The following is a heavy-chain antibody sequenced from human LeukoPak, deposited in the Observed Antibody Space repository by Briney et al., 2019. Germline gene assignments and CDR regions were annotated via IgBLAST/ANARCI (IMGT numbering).Heavy chain of an antibody. Sequence: GGSLRLSCAAPGFTFSNYGMNWVRQAPGKGLEWVSYIDSSSSTIYYADSVKGRFTISRDNAKNSLYLQMNSLRDEDTAGYYCANINSGGGYYYGSSGYSSCFDFWGQGTLVTVSS. CDR1: GFTFSNYG. V-gene: IGHV3-48*02. CDR2: IDSSSSTI. D-gene: IGHD3-22*01. J-gene: IGHJ4*02. CDR3: ANINSGGGYYYGSSGYSSCFDF.